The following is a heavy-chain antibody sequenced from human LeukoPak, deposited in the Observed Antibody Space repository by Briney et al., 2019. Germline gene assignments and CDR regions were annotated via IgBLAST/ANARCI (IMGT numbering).Heavy chain of an antibody. CDR3: VSYSGYDVDY. V-gene: IGHV4-39*07. J-gene: IGHJ4*02. CDR2: IYYSGST. CDR1: GGSISSSSYY. D-gene: IGHD5-12*01. Sequence: SETLSLTCTVSGGSISSSSYYWGWIRQPPGKGLEWIGSIYYSGSTYYNPSLKGRVTISVDTSKNQFSLKLSSVTAADTAVYYCVSYSGYDVDYWGQGTLVTVSS.